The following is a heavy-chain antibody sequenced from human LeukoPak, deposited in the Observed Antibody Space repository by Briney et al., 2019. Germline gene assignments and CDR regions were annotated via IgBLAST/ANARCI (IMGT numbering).Heavy chain of an antibody. J-gene: IGHJ6*04. V-gene: IGHV3-30-3*01. CDR1: GFTFRNYA. D-gene: IGHD4-23*01. CDR3: AKEDYGGNMGV. Sequence: GRSLRLSCAASGFTFRNYAMHWVRQAPGKGLEWVAVMSYDGSNKYYADSVKGRFTISRDNSKNTLYLQMNSLRAEDTAFYYCAKEDYGGNMGVWGKGTTVTVSS. CDR2: MSYDGSNK.